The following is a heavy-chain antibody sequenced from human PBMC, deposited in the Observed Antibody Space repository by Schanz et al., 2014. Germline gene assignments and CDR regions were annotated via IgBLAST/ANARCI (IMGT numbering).Heavy chain of an antibody. CDR1: GFPFSTYS. Sequence: EVQLVESGGGLVKPGGSLRLSCVASGFPFSTYSIHWVRQAPGKGLEWVSYISSSSSYIYYADSVKGRFTISRDNAKNSLYLQMNSLRAEDTAVYYCARVVRLAYCGGDCYSGGYFDLWGRGTLVTVSS. CDR3: ARVVRLAYCGGDCYSGGYFDL. CDR2: ISSSSSYI. D-gene: IGHD2-21*01. J-gene: IGHJ2*01. V-gene: IGHV3-21*01.